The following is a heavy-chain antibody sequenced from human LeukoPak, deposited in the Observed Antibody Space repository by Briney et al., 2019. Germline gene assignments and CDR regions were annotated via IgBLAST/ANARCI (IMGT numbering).Heavy chain of an antibody. V-gene: IGHV1-2*02. Sequence: GASVKVSCKASGYTFTGYYMHWVRQAPGQGHEWMGWINPNSGGTNYAQKFQGRVTMTRDTSISTAYMEVSRLRSDDTAVYYCARIQGYGSGRANWFEPWGQGTLVTVSS. CDR3: ARIQGYGSGRANWFEP. CDR1: GYTFTGYY. D-gene: IGHD3-10*01. J-gene: IGHJ5*02. CDR2: INPNSGGT.